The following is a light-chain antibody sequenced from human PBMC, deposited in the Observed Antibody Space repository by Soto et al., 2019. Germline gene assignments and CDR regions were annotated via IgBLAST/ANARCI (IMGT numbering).Light chain of an antibody. CDR1: SSDIGAYNY. J-gene: IGLJ1*01. Sequence: QSALTQSASVSGSPGQSITISCTGTSSDIGAYNYVPWYQQHPGKAPKLMIYEVSNRPSGVSNRFSGSKSGNTASLTISGLQDEDEADYYCSSYTGSSTPYVFGTGTKVTVL. CDR3: SSYTGSSTPYV. V-gene: IGLV2-14*01. CDR2: EVS.